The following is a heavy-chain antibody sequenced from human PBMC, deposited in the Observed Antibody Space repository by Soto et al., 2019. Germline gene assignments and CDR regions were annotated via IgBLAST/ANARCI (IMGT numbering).Heavy chain of an antibody. CDR3: AKGASWTYFDP. CDR1: GFTFSNYT. CDR2: IGDTGITT. V-gene: IGHV3-23*01. Sequence: PGGSLRLSCAASGFTFSNYTMTWVRHVPGKGLEWVSSIGDTGITTFYADSLKGRFTISRDNPKNTLYLQMNTLRVEDTAMYYCAKGASWTYFDPWGQGTLVTVSS. J-gene: IGHJ5*01. D-gene: IGHD3-3*01.